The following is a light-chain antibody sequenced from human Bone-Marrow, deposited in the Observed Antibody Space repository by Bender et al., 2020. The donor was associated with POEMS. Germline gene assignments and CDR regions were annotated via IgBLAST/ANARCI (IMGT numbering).Light chain of an antibody. V-gene: IGLV2-14*03. Sequence: QSALTQPASVSGSPGQSITISCTGTSSDVGAFNYVSWYHQHPGEAPKLMIYDVSHRPSGVSDRFSGSKSGNTASLTISGLQAEDEAHYHCCSYAGVDLFVVFGGGTKLTVL. CDR2: DVS. J-gene: IGLJ2*01. CDR1: SSDVGAFNY. CDR3: CSYAGVDLFVV.